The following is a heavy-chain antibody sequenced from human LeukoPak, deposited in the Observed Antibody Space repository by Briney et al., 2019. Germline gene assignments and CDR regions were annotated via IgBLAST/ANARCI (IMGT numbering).Heavy chain of an antibody. Sequence: AGGSLRLSCVASGLSLSSNMMSWVRQAPGEGLEWISTITSAGATYYMDSVGGRFTISRDISKNTVFLLMNSLRAEDTAMYYCVKRPEYDAGNFVFQHWGQGTLVTVSS. CDR2: ITSAGAT. J-gene: IGHJ1*01. V-gene: IGHV3-23*05. CDR1: GLSLSSNM. CDR3: VKRPEYDAGNFVFQH. D-gene: IGHD4-23*01.